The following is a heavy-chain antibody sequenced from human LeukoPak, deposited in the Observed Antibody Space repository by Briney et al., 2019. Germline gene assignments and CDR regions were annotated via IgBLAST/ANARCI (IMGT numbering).Heavy chain of an antibody. CDR2: ITGSGDST. J-gene: IGHJ4*02. CDR1: GFTFSSYA. D-gene: IGHD5-12*01. V-gene: IGHV3-23*01. Sequence: GGSLRLSCTASGFTFSSYAMSWVRQAPGKGLDWVSAITGSGDSTYYADSVKGRFTISRDNSKNTLYLQMNNLKAEDTALYYCAKDRVPRYSGYGLSDDWGQGTLVTVSA. CDR3: AKDRVPRYSGYGLSDD.